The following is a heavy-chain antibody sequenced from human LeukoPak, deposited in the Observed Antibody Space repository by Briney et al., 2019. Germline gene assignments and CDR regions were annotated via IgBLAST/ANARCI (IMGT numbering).Heavy chain of an antibody. CDR3: ARAEYDSSLGFEN. J-gene: IGHJ4*02. D-gene: IGHD3-22*01. V-gene: IGHV3-66*01. Sequence: GGSLRLSCAASGFTVSNNYMSWVRQAPGKGLEWVSLIYSGGSTSYADSVKGRFTISRDNSKNTLYLQMNSLRAEDTAVYYCARAEYDSSLGFENWGQGTLVTVSS. CDR1: GFTVSNNY. CDR2: IYSGGST.